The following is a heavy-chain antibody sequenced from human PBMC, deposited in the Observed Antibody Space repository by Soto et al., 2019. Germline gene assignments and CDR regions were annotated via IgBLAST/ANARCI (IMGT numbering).Heavy chain of an antibody. CDR2: ISYDGSSK. V-gene: IGHV3-30*18. CDR1: GFKFCSYG. CDR3: AKWHCNSTSCYPAYDYYYGMDG. D-gene: IGHD2-2*01. J-gene: IGHJ6*02. Sequence: GGXLRLSRACNGFKFCSYGMHRGRQAPGKGLEWVAVISYDGSSKYYADSVKGRFTISRDNSKDTLYLQMNSLRAEDTAVYYCAKWHCNSTSCYPAYDYYYGMDGWGQGTTVTVSS.